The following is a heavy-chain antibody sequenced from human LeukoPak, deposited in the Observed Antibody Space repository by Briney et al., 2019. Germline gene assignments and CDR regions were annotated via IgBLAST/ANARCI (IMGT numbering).Heavy chain of an antibody. V-gene: IGHV4-61*02. CDR1: GGSISSDLYS. J-gene: IGHJ5*02. Sequence: SETLSLTCTVSGGSISSDLYSWNWIRQPAGKGLEWIGRFYNSGRTNFNPSLKSRVTISADTSKNQFSLKLRSVTAADTAVYYCARGDLKSDWFDPWGQGTLVIVST. CDR3: ARGDLKSDWFDP. D-gene: IGHD3-3*01. CDR2: FYNSGRT.